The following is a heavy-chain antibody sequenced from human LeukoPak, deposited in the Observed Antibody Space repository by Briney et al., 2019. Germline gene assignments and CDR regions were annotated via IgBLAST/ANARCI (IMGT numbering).Heavy chain of an antibody. CDR1: GFTFSSYA. D-gene: IGHD5-24*01. J-gene: IGHJ5*02. Sequence: GGSLRLSCAASGFTFSSYAMSWVRQAPGKGLEWVSVISGSGGSTYYADSVKGRFTISRDNSKNTLYLQMNSLRAEDTAVSYCAKDPLWSRGDGYNLNWFDPSGQGTLVTVSS. V-gene: IGHV3-23*01. CDR2: ISGSGGST. CDR3: AKDPLWSRGDGYNLNWFDP.